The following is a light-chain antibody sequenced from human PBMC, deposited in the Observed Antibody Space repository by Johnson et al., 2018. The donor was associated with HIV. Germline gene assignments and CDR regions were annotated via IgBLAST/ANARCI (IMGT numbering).Light chain of an antibody. V-gene: IGLV1-51*02. CDR3: ATCDRNLNIGGV. J-gene: IGLJ1*01. Sequence: QSVLTQPPSVSAAPGQKVTISCSGSSSNIGSNYVSLYQQFPGTAPKLLIYENDKRPSGIPDRFSGSNSGTSAVLVITGLQTGDAADYYCATCDRNLNIGGVFGTGTTDPIL. CDR2: END. CDR1: SSNIGSNY.